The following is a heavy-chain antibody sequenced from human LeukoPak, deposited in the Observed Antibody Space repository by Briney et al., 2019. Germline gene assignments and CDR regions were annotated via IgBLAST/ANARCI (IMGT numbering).Heavy chain of an antibody. Sequence: PGRSLRLSCAAPGFTFSDYGMHWVRQAPGKGLEWVTVTSYDGTNKYYADSVKGRFTISRDNSRNTLYLQMNSLRVEDTAVYYCTKGVLGRTQSVSAGLDHWGQGTLVTVSS. CDR3: TKGVLGRTQSVSAGLDH. J-gene: IGHJ4*02. CDR2: TSYDGTNK. V-gene: IGHV3-30*18. CDR1: GFTFSDYG. D-gene: IGHD7-27*01.